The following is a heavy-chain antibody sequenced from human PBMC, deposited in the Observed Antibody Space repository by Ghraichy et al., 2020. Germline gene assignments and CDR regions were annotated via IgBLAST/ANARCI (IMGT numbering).Heavy chain of an antibody. Sequence: GESLNISCAASGLTVSSNYMSWVRQAPGKGLEWVSLIYDDGDTYYADSVKGRFTISSDDSKNTLYLQMNSLRAEDTAVYYCAREHITRTCSGGRCYVSVNGWFHPWGQGTLVTVSS. D-gene: IGHD2-15*01. CDR2: IYDDGDT. V-gene: IGHV3-53*01. CDR3: AREHITRTCSGGRCYVSVNGWFHP. J-gene: IGHJ5*02. CDR1: GLTVSSNY.